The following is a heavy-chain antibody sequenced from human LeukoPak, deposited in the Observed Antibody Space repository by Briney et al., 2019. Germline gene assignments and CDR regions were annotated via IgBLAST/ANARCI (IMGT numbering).Heavy chain of an antibody. V-gene: IGHV3-30*18. Sequence: GGSLRLSCAASGFTFSSYGMHWVRQAPGKGLEWVAVISYDGSNKYYADSVKGRFTISRDNSKNTLYLQMNSLRAEDTAVYYCAKPPDQLPYGYSLYYYYGMDVWGQGTTVTVSS. D-gene: IGHD2-2*02. CDR3: AKPPDQLPYGYSLYYYYGMDV. CDR1: GFTFSSYG. CDR2: ISYDGSNK. J-gene: IGHJ6*02.